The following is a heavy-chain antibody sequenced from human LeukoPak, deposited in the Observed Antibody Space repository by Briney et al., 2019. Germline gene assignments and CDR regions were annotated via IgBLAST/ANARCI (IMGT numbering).Heavy chain of an antibody. Sequence: GESLKISCKGSGSGLTSHWIGWLRPMPEKGLEWLGIIYTGDYDTRYSPSFQGQVTITADKSINTAYLQWSSLKASDTAIYYCARHMSGHYSSLDYWGQGTLVTVPS. CDR3: ARHMSGHYSSLDY. J-gene: IGHJ4*02. V-gene: IGHV5-51*01. D-gene: IGHD1-26*01. CDR2: IYTGDYDT. CDR1: GSGLTSHW.